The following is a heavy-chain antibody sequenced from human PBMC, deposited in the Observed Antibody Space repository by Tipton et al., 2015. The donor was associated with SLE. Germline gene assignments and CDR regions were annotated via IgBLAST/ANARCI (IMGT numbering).Heavy chain of an antibody. CDR3: ARLSGSEPAV. V-gene: IGHV4-59*08. Sequence: TLSLTCSVSADSIRRSYWSWIRQPPGKGLEWIGYIYYTGDTNYNPSLKSRVTISADTSKNQLSLMLSSVTAADTAVYYCARLSGSEPAVWGQGTTVTVSS. J-gene: IGHJ6*02. CDR1: ADSIRRSY. CDR2: IYYTGDT. D-gene: IGHD1-26*01.